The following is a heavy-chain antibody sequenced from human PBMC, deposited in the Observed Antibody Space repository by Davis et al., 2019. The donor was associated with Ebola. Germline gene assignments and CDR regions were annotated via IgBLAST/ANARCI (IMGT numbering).Heavy chain of an antibody. J-gene: IGHJ4*02. CDR3: ARHSTTSKWAPNDH. CDR2: IYPGDSDT. Sequence: GESLKISCKGSGYTFSTYWIGWVRQMPGKGLEWMGIIYPGDSDTRYDPAFQGQVTISADTSINTAYLQWTSLKASDTAIYFCARHSTTSKWAPNDHWGRGTLVTVSS. V-gene: IGHV5-51*01. D-gene: IGHD2/OR15-2a*01. CDR1: GYTFSTYW.